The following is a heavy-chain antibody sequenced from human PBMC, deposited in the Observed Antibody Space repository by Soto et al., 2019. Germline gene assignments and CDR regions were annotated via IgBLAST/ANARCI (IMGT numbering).Heavy chain of an antibody. CDR3: ARDALDYDTNGYHSYY. Sequence: EVQLVESGGGLVQPGGSLRLSCGASGFTFSNFNMNWVRQAPGKGLEWVSYISSSGSTTYYADSVKGRFTISRDNARNSLFLQMSRLRDEDTAVSYCARDALDYDTNGYHSYYWGQGTLVTVSS. J-gene: IGHJ4*02. CDR1: GFTFSNFN. V-gene: IGHV3-48*02. CDR2: ISSSGSTT. D-gene: IGHD3-22*01.